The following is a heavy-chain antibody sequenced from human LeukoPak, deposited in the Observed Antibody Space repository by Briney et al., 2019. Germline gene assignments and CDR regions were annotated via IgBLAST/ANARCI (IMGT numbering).Heavy chain of an antibody. CDR3: ARDPGFWSGYYNFDF. J-gene: IGHJ4*02. CDR1: GYSISSGYF. CDR2: IYISRST. Sequence: SETLSLTCTVSGYSISSGYFWCGSRQPPGKGVGGVWTIYISRSTYYNPSLKGRVSLSIDTSKQPFSLKLTCVTAADTSVYYCARDPGFWSGYYNFDFWGQGTLVTVSS. V-gene: IGHV4-38-2*02. D-gene: IGHD3-3*01.